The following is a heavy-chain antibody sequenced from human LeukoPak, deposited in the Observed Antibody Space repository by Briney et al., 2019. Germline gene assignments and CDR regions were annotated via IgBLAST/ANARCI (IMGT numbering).Heavy chain of an antibody. CDR3: AWVTDRDPATSAFDI. D-gene: IGHD5-18*01. Sequence: GASVKVSCKASGYTFTGYYMHWVRQAPGQGLEWMGWINPNSGGTNYAQKFQGRVTMTRDTSISTAYMELSRLRSDDTAVYYCAWVTDRDPATSAFDIWGQGTMVTVSS. J-gene: IGHJ3*02. V-gene: IGHV1-2*02. CDR1: GYTFTGYY. CDR2: INPNSGGT.